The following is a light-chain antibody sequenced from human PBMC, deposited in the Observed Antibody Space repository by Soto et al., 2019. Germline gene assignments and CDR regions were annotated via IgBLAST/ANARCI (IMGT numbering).Light chain of an antibody. J-gene: IGKJ1*01. CDR3: GQFVSSPPRT. Sequence: EIVLTQSPGTLSLSPGEKATLSCRASQSVSSAFLAWYQQKPGQAPRLLIYGVSNRATGIPDRFSGSGSGTDFTLTISRLEPEDFALYYCGQFVSSPPRTFGQGTKVEIK. CDR2: GVS. V-gene: IGKV3-20*01. CDR1: QSVSSAF.